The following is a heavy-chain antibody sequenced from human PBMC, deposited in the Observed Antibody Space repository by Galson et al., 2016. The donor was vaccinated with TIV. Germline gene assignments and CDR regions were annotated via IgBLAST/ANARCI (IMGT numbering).Heavy chain of an antibody. CDR3: ARVLEVAGTDY. J-gene: IGHJ4*02. CDR1: GYTSTSYY. V-gene: IGHV1-46*01. Sequence: SVKVSCKASGYTSTSYYMHWVRQAPGQGLEWMGIINPSGGSTSYAQKFQGRVTMTRDTSTSTVYMELSSLRSEDTAVYYCARVLEVAGTDYWGQGTLVTVSS. D-gene: IGHD6-19*01. CDR2: INPSGGST.